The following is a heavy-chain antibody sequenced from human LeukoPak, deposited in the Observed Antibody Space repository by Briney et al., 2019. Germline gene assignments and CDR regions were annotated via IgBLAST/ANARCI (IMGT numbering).Heavy chain of an antibody. V-gene: IGHV1-69*05. CDR1: GGTFSSYA. D-gene: IGHD6-19*01. Sequence: SVKVSCKASGGTFSSYAISWVRQAPGQGLEWMGGIIPIFGTANYAQKFQGRVTITTDESTSTAYMELSSLRSEDTAVYYCARCIAVAGSPFYYYYGMDVWGQGTTVTVSS. CDR2: IIPIFGTA. J-gene: IGHJ6*02. CDR3: ARCIAVAGSPFYYYYGMDV.